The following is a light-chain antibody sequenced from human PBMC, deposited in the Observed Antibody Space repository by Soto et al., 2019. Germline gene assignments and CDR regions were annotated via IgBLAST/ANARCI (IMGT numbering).Light chain of an antibody. CDR2: GAS. V-gene: IGKV3-20*01. CDR1: KSIRSNY. CDR3: QQYGSSPRT. J-gene: IGKJ1*01. Sequence: EIVMTQSPATLSVSPGERATLSCRAGKSIRSNYVAWYQQKPGQGPRLLIYGASSRATGIPDRFSGSGSGTDFTLIISRLEPEDFAMYYCQQYGSSPRTFGQGTKVDI.